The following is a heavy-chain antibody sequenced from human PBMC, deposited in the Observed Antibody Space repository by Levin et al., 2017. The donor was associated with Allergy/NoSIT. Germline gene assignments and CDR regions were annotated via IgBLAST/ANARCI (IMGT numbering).Heavy chain of an antibody. CDR2: IKQDGSQT. Sequence: GGSLRLSCTASGFTFSSYWMTWVRQGPGKGLEWVANIKQDGSQTYYGDSVKGRFTISRDNAKNSLYLQMNSLRAEDTAVYYCARDLTYYYDSSDSYYDAFDSWGQGTMVTVSS. CDR1: GFTFSSYW. CDR3: ARDLTYYYDSSDSYYDAFDS. J-gene: IGHJ3*02. D-gene: IGHD3-22*01. V-gene: IGHV3-7*04.